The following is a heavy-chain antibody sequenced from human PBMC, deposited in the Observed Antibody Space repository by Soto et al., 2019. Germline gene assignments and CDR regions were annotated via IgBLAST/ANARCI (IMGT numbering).Heavy chain of an antibody. D-gene: IGHD4-17*01. J-gene: IGHJ2*01. CDR2: IIPALGTA. Sequence: QDQLVQSGAEVKKPGSSVKVSCKASGGTFSSHTFSWVRQAPGQGLEWMGRIIPALGTATYAQKFQGRVTITADESATTVYMELNGLRSEDTAVYYCARPDFGDYWYFDLWGRGTLVTVPS. CDR1: GGTFSSHT. V-gene: IGHV1-69*08. CDR3: ARPDFGDYWYFDL.